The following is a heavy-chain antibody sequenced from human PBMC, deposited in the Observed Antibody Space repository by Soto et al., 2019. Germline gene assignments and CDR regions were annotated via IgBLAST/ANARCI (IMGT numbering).Heavy chain of an antibody. J-gene: IGHJ6*02. D-gene: IGHD1-26*01. CDR3: AKKPPSSIQGWAFGMDV. Sequence: EVQLVETGGGLIQPGGSLRLSCLASGFSVTTNYIIWVRQPPGKGLEWVSTTFTGGSTHYADSVKGRFSISRDNSKNTVYLQMNNLRVEDTVVYYCAKKPPSSIQGWAFGMDVWAKGPRSPSP. CDR1: GFSVTTNY. CDR2: TFTGGST. V-gene: IGHV3-53*02.